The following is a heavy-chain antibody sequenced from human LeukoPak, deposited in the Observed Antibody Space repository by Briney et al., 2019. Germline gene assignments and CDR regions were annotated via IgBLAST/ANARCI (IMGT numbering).Heavy chain of an antibody. D-gene: IGHD2-2*01. CDR1: EFTFSSYA. J-gene: IGHJ4*02. Sequence: GGSLRLSCAASEFTFSSYAMSWVRQAPGKGLEWVSAISDSGGSTYYTDSVKGRFTISRDNSKNTVYLQMNSLRAEDTAVYYCAKDRRACSSSSCYYRFDYWGQGTLVTVSS. CDR3: AKDRRACSSSSCYYRFDY. CDR2: ISDSGGST. V-gene: IGHV3-23*01.